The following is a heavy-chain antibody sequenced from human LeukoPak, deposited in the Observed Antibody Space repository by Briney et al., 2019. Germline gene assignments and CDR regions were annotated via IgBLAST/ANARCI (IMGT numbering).Heavy chain of an antibody. V-gene: IGHV4-59*12. D-gene: IGHD3-3*01. CDR2: IHYSGST. CDR3: AKWDYDFWSGYRTNDY. CDR1: GGSISSYY. J-gene: IGHJ4*02. Sequence: SETLSLTCTVSGGSISSYYWSWIRQPPGKGLEWIGYIHYSGSTNYNPSLKSRVTISVDTSKNQFSLKLSSVTAADTAVYYCAKWDYDFWSGYRTNDYWGQGTLVTVSS.